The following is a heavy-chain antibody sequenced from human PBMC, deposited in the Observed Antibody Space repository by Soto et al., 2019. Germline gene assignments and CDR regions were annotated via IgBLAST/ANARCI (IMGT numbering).Heavy chain of an antibody. CDR3: ARSGSTVGATYYYYGMDV. V-gene: IGHV4-61*01. CDR1: GGSVSSGSYY. CDR2: VFYSGTT. Sequence: PSETLSLTCTVSGGSVSSGSYYWSWIRQPPGKGLEWIGYVFYSGTTNYNPSLKSRVTISVATSKNQFSLKLVSVTAADTAVYYCARSGSTVGATYYYYGMDVWGQGTTVPVSS. J-gene: IGHJ6*02. D-gene: IGHD1-26*01.